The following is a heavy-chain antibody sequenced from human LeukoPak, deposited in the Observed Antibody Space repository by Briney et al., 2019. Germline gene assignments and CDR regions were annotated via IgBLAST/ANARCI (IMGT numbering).Heavy chain of an antibody. Sequence: GGSLRLSCAASGFAFSSHWMTWVRQVPGRGPEWVANVNRDGSETYYLDSVKGRFTISKDNAKNSLYLQMNSLRAEDTALYHCARNNGMDVWGQGATVIVSS. CDR2: VNRDGSET. V-gene: IGHV3-7*03. J-gene: IGHJ6*02. CDR3: ARNNGMDV. CDR1: GFAFSSHW.